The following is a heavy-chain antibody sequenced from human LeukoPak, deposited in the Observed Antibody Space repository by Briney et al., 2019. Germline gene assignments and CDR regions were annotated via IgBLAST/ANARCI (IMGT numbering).Heavy chain of an antibody. J-gene: IGHJ4*02. V-gene: IGHV1-2*02. Sequence: ASVKVSCKASGYTFTGYYMHWVRQAPGQGLEWMGWINPNSGGTNYAQKFQGRVTMTRNTSISTAYMELSSLRSEDTAVYYCARPKVRGSGWLDFDYWGQGTLVTVSS. CDR1: GYTFTGYY. CDR3: ARPKVRGSGWLDFDY. CDR2: INPNSGGT. D-gene: IGHD3-10*01.